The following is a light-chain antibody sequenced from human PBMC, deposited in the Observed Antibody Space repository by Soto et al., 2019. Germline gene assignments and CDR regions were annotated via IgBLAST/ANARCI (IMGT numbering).Light chain of an antibody. CDR2: EVS. CDR3: SSYAGSNNVI. V-gene: IGLV2-8*01. J-gene: IGLJ2*01. CDR1: SSDVGGYNY. Sequence: QLVLTQPPSASGSPGQSVAISCTGTSSDVGGYNYVSWYQQHPGKAPKLMIYEVSKRPSGVPDRFPGSKSGNTASLTVSGLQAEDEADYYCSSYAGSNNVIFGGGTKLTVL.